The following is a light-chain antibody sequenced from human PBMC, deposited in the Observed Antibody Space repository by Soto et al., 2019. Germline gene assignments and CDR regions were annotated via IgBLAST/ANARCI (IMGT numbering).Light chain of an antibody. CDR3: HQYASSFGT. CDR2: DAY. Sequence: EIVLPQSPDTLSFSPGDRATLSCRASQSVGHMFLAWFQQKPGQAPRLLIFDAYRRATGIPDRFSGSGSGTNFALTISRLEPEDFALYYCHQYASSFGTFGQGTKVDIK. J-gene: IGKJ1*01. CDR1: QSVGHMF. V-gene: IGKV3-20*01.